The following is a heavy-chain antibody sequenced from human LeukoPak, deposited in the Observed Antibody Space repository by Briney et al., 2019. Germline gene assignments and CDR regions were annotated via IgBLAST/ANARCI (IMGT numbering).Heavy chain of an antibody. J-gene: IGHJ4*02. CDR2: IYYSGST. Sequence: SETLSLTCTVSGGSISSGTYYWGWIRQPPGKGLEWIGNIYYSGSTYYTPSLKSRVTISVDTSKNQFSLSLSSVTAADTAVYYCARYGDYIFDYWGQGTLVTVSS. CDR1: GGSISSGTYY. CDR3: ARYGDYIFDY. D-gene: IGHD4-17*01. V-gene: IGHV4-39*01.